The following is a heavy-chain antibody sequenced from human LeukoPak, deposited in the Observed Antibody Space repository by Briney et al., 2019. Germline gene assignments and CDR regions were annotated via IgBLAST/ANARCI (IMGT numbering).Heavy chain of an antibody. J-gene: IGHJ4*02. CDR2: ISGSGGRL. CDR3: ASSLLATMGPLFY. V-gene: IGHV3-23*01. Sequence: GGSLRLSCGASGFTFSSHAMSWVRQAPGKGLEWVSAISGSGGRLFYADAVKGRFTISRDNSRNTLFLQMDSLRADDTAVYYCASSLLATMGPLFYWGLGALVTVSS. D-gene: IGHD5-24*01. CDR1: GFTFSSHA.